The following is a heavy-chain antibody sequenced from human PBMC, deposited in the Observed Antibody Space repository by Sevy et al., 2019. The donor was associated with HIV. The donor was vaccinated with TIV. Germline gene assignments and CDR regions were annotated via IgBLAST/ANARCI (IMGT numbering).Heavy chain of an antibody. Sequence: SQTFSLTCAISGDSVSSNSAAWNWIRQSPSRGLEWLGRTYYRSKWYNDYAVSVKSRITINPDTSKNQFSLQLNSVTPEDTAASYCARLNGGSSAAPFDYWGQGTLVTVSS. CDR1: GDSVSSNSAA. V-gene: IGHV6-1*01. CDR2: TYYRSKWYN. J-gene: IGHJ4*02. D-gene: IGHD6-19*01. CDR3: ARLNGGSSAAPFDY.